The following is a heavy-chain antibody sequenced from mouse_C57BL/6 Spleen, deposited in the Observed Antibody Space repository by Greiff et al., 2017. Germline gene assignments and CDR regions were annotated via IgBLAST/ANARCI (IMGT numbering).Heavy chain of an antibody. CDR1: GYSFTSYY. V-gene: IGHV1-66*01. CDR2: IYPGSGNT. Sequence: QVQLKQSGPELVKPGASVKISCKASGYSFTSYYIHWVKQRPGQGLEWIGWIYPGSGNTKYNEKFKGKATLTADTSSSTAYMQLSSLTSEDSAVYYCARWDYDSDYWGQGTTLTVSS. J-gene: IGHJ2*01. D-gene: IGHD2-4*01. CDR3: ARWDYDSDY.